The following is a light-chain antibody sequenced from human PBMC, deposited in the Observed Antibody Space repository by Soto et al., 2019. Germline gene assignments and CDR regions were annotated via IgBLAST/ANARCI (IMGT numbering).Light chain of an antibody. J-gene: IGLJ3*02. Sequence: QSALTQPRSVSGSPGQSVTISCTGTSSDVGGSNLVSWNQQHAGRAPKLVIYDVIKRPSGVPDRFSGSKSGNTASLTISGLQVEDEPDYYSCSYAGNSLWVFGGGTKLTVL. CDR1: SSDVGGSNL. V-gene: IGLV2-11*01. CDR3: CSYAGNSLWV. CDR2: DVI.